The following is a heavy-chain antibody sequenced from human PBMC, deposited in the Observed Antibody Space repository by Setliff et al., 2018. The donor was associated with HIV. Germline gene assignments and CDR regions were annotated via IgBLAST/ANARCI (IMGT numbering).Heavy chain of an antibody. J-gene: IGHJ4*02. CDR2: MYHTGST. CDR1: GGSISSSNW. D-gene: IGHD4-17*01. Sequence: SETLSLTCAVSGGSISSSNWWSWVRQPPGKGLEWIGSMYHTGSTYYSPSLNSRFTISVDTSTSQFSLRLSPVTAADTAVYYCAKGAGFYGDYTFDHWGQGRQVTVSS. CDR3: AKGAGFYGDYTFDH. V-gene: IGHV4-4*02.